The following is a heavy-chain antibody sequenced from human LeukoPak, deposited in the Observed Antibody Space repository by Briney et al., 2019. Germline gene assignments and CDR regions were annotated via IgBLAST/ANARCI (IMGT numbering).Heavy chain of an antibody. CDR3: ARGLYEY. D-gene: IGHD5/OR15-5a*01. CDR2: ISYDGGNK. Sequence: GRSLRLSCAASGFTFSSFSMHWVRQAPGKGLEWVAAISYDGGNKYFADSVKGRFTISRDNSKNTVYLQMNSLRAGDTAVYYCARGLYEYWGQGTLVTVSS. CDR1: GFTFSSFS. J-gene: IGHJ4*02. V-gene: IGHV3-30-3*01.